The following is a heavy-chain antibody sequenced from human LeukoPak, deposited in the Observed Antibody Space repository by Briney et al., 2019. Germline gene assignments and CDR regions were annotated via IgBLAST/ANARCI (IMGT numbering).Heavy chain of an antibody. CDR3: ATPGIAAAGFDY. J-gene: IGHJ4*02. CDR2: IYYSGST. V-gene: IGHV4-39*01. CDR1: GGSISSSSYY. D-gene: IGHD6-13*01. Sequence: SETLSLTCTVSGGSISSSSYYWGWIRQPPGKGLEWIGSIYYSGSTYYNPSLKSRVTISVDTSKNQFSLKLSSVTAADTAVYYCATPGIAAAGFDYWGQGTLVTVSS.